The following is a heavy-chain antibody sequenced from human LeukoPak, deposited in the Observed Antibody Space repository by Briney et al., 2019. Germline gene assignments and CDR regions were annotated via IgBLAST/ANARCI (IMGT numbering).Heavy chain of an antibody. D-gene: IGHD5-12*01. J-gene: IGHJ4*02. Sequence: PGGSLRLPCSASGLTFSDYYMRWIRQAPAKGLEGVSYISSSSSYTQYADSVQDRFTISRDNAKNSLDLQMNSLRAEDTAGYYCARDLGYMVATMYFDYWGQGALVTVSS. V-gene: IGHV3-11*06. CDR1: GLTFSDYY. CDR3: ARDLGYMVATMYFDY. CDR2: ISSSSSYT.